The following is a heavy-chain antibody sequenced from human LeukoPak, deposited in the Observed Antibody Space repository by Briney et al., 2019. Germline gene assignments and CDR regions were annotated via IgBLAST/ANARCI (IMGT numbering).Heavy chain of an antibody. V-gene: IGHV3-23*01. Sequence: GGSLRLSCAVSAFTFSSYDMSWVRQAPGKGLEWVSTISGSGDSTNYADPVKGRFTISRDNSKNTLYLQMNSLRAEDTAVYYCAKDLMGTVGWYTDYLGQGTLVTVSS. CDR2: ISGSGDST. J-gene: IGHJ4*02. D-gene: IGHD6-19*01. CDR3: AKDLMGTVGWYTDY. CDR1: AFTFSSYD.